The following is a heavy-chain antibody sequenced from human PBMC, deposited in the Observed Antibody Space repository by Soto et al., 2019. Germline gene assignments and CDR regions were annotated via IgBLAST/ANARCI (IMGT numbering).Heavy chain of an antibody. CDR1: GFSFSSYG. Sequence: LRLSCAASGFSFSSYGMHWVRQAPGKGLEWVAVIWYDGSNKYYADSVKGRFTTSRDNSKNTLYLQMNSLRAEDTAVYYCAKHFTAWAFDYWGQGTLVTVSS. CDR3: AKHFTAWAFDY. V-gene: IGHV3-33*06. CDR2: IWYDGSNK. D-gene: IGHD3-3*02. J-gene: IGHJ4*02.